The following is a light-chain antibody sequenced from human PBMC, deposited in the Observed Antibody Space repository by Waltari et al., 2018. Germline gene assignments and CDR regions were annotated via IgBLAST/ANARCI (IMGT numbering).Light chain of an antibody. V-gene: IGKV3-11*01. CDR3: QQRSKWPLT. CDR1: QSVGIS. Sequence: EIVLTQSPATLSLSPGERATLSCRASQSVGISLAWYQQKPGQAPRLLIYDASNRATGIPVRFSGGGSGTDFTLTISSLEPEDFAVYYCQQRSKWPLTFGQGTKVEIK. CDR2: DAS. J-gene: IGKJ1*01.